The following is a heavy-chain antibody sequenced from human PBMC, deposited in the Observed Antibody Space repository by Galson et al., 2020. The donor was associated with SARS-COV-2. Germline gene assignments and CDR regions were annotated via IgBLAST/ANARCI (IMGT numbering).Heavy chain of an antibody. CDR3: ARRGDSVGWVY. Sequence: SETLSLTCTVSGGSISTTSYYWGWIRQPPGKDLEWIGSIYYRGSTSYNPSLQSRITMSVDTSKNQFSLKLSSVTAADTAVYYCARRGDSVGWVYWGRGTLVTVAS. J-gene: IGHJ4*02. CDR2: IYYRGST. CDR1: GGSISTTSYY. D-gene: IGHD1-26*01. V-gene: IGHV4-39*01.